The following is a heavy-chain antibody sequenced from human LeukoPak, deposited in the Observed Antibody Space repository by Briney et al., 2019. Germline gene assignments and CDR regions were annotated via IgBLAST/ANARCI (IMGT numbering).Heavy chain of an antibody. Sequence: GASVKVSCKASGYTFTDYYIHWVRQAPGQGFEWIGWINPNGGGTNYAQEFQGRVTMTRGTSISTAYMELSRLRSDDTAVYSCARGIRYSSVWYYFDSWGQGTLVTVSA. D-gene: IGHD6-19*01. CDR3: ARGIRYSSVWYYFDS. J-gene: IGHJ4*02. V-gene: IGHV1-2*02. CDR1: GYTFTDYY. CDR2: INPNGGGT.